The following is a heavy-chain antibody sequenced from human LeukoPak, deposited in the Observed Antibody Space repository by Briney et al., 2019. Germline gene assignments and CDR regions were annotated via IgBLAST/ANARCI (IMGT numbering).Heavy chain of an antibody. Sequence: SETLSLTCTGSGGSISSYYWSWIRQPPGKGLEWIGYIYYSGSTNYNPSLKSRVTISVDTSKNQFSLKLSSVTAADTAVYYCARPGYGSFDAFDIWGQGTMVTVSS. D-gene: IGHD3-10*01. V-gene: IGHV4-59*08. CDR3: ARPGYGSFDAFDI. J-gene: IGHJ3*02. CDR2: IYYSGST. CDR1: GGSISSYY.